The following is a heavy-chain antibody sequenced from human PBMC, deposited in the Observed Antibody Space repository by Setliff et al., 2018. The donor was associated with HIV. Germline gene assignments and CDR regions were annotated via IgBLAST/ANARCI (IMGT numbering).Heavy chain of an antibody. CDR3: ARASYYYDSSGWVDY. CDR2: ISGSGGST. V-gene: IGHV3-23*01. J-gene: IGHJ4*02. D-gene: IGHD3-22*01. Sequence: GGSLRLSCTASGFTFGDFALSWFRQAPGKGLEWVSAISGSGGSTYYADSVKGRFTISRDNSKNTLYLQMNSLRAEDTAVYYCARASYYYDSSGWVDYWGQGTLVTVSS. CDR1: GFTFGDFA.